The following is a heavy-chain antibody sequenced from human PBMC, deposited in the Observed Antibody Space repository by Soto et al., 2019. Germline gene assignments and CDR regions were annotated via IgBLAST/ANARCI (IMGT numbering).Heavy chain of an antibody. D-gene: IGHD3-3*01. CDR2: ISSSSSYI. V-gene: IGHV3-21*03. CDR3: TTRLTIFGVGFDY. Sequence: GGSLRLSCAASGFTFSSYSMNWVRQAPGKGLEWVSSISSSSSYIYYADSVKGRFTISRDDSKNTLYLQMNSLKTEDTAVYYCTTRLTIFGVGFDYWGQGTLVTVSS. CDR1: GFTFSSYS. J-gene: IGHJ4*02.